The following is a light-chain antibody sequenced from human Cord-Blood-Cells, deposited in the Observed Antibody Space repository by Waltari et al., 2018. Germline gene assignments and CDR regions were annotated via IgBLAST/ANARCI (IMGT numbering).Light chain of an antibody. Sequence: QSALTQPASVSGSPGQSITISCTGTSSDVGSYNLVSWYQQHPGKAPKLMSYEGSKRPSGVSNRFSGSKSGNTASLTISGLQAEDEADYYCCSYAGSSNWVFGGVTKLTVL. CDR2: EGS. V-gene: IGLV2-23*01. J-gene: IGLJ3*02. CDR1: SSDVGSYNL. CDR3: CSYAGSSNWV.